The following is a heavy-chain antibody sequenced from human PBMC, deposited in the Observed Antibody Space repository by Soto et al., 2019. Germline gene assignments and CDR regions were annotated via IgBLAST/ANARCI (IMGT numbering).Heavy chain of an antibody. J-gene: IGHJ4*02. D-gene: IGHD6-19*01. V-gene: IGHV4-39*01. CDR3: ARLGSSGWYLGY. Sequence: PSETLSLTCTVSGGSISSSSYYWGWIRQPPGKGLEWIGSIYYSGSTYYNPSLKSRVTISVDTSKNQFSLKLSSVTAADTAVYYCARLGSSGWYLGYWGQGTLVTVSS. CDR2: IYYSGST. CDR1: GGSISSSSYY.